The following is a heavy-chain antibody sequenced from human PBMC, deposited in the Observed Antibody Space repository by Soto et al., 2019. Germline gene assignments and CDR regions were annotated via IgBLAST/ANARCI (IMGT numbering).Heavy chain of an antibody. J-gene: IGHJ5*02. CDR2: ISGSGGST. D-gene: IGHD2-2*01. V-gene: IGHV3-23*01. CDR1: GFTFSSYA. Sequence: GGSLRLSCAASGFTFSSYAMSWVRQAPGKGLEWVSAISGSGGSTYYADSVKGRFTISRDNSKNTLYLQMNSLRAEDTAVYYCAKDDSADIVVVPAALHWFDPWGQGTLVTVSS. CDR3: AKDDSADIVVVPAALHWFDP.